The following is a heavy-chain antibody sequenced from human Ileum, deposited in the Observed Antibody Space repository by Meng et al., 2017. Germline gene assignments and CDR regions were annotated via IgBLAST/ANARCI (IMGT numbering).Heavy chain of an antibody. CDR2: MNSDGTTT. J-gene: IGHJ4*02. D-gene: IGHD6-19*01. CDR1: GLTFSSYW. V-gene: IGHV3-74*01. CDR3: ARGGSSAWY. Sequence: VQLGESGGGLVQPGGSLGLSCAVSGLTFSSYWMHWVRQAPGKGLVWVSRMNSDGTTTDYADSVKGRFTISRDNAKNTLYLQMNSLRAEDTAVYYCARGGSSAWYWGQGALVTVSS.